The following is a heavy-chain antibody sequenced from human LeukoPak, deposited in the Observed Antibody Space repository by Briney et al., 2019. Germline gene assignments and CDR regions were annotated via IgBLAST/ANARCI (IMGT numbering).Heavy chain of an antibody. J-gene: IGHJ6*03. CDR2: IYSGGST. V-gene: IGHV3-53*01. D-gene: IGHD5-18*01. CDR3: AGRSTAMVSYYYYYYMDV. Sequence: GGSLRLSCAVSGFTVSGNYMSWVRQAPGKGLEWVSLIYSGGSTYYADSVQGRFTISRDKSKNTLYLQMNSLRAEDTAVYYCAGRSTAMVSYYYYYYMDVWGKGTTVTISS. CDR1: GFTVSGNY.